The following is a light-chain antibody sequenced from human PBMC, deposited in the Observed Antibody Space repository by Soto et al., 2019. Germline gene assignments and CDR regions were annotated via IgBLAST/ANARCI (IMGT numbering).Light chain of an antibody. CDR3: SSYKPGTTLYV. V-gene: IGLV2-14*01. Sequence: QSVLTQPASASGSPGQSITISCTGTSSDVGGYNYVSWYQQRPGKAPKLLLYEVIDRPSGVSDRFSASKSGNTASLTISGLQAEDEADYYCSSYKPGTTLYVFGTGTKVTVL. CDR2: EVI. J-gene: IGLJ1*01. CDR1: SSDVGGYNY.